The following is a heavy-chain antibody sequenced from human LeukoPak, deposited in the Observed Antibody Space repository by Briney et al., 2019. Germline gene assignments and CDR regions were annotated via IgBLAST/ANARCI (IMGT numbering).Heavy chain of an antibody. J-gene: IGHJ4*02. Sequence: GGSLRLSCAASGFTFSSYWMRWVRHAPGKGLVWVSRINGDGRSTSYADSVKGRFSISRDNTRKTVYMQMNSLRAEDTAVYYCTRGGGTSDYWGQGTLVTVSS. CDR1: GFTFSSYW. CDR3: TRGGGTSDY. V-gene: IGHV3-74*01. D-gene: IGHD1-14*01. CDR2: INGDGRST.